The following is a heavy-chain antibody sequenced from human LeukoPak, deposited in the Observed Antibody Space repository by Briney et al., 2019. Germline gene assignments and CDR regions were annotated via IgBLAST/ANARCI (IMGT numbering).Heavy chain of an antibody. CDR2: IYTSGST. CDR3: ARHAYYDSSGYSDY. V-gene: IGHV4-4*09. J-gene: IGHJ4*02. Sequence: PSETLSLTCTVSGGSISSYYWSWIRQPPGKGLEWIGYIYTSGSTNYNPSLKSRVTISVDTSKNQFSLKLSSVTAADTAVYYCARHAYYDSSGYSDYWGQGTLVTVSS. CDR1: GGSISSYY. D-gene: IGHD3-22*01.